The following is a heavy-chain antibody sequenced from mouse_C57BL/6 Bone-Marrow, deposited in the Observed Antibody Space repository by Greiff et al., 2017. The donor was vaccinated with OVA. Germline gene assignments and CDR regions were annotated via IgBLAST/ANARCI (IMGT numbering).Heavy chain of an antibody. CDR1: GFTFSSYA. J-gene: IGHJ4*01. CDR2: ISSGGDYI. Sequence: EVKVEESGAGLVKPGGSLKLSCAASGFTFSSYAMSWVRQTPEKRLEWVAYISSGGDYIYYADTVKGRFTISRDNARNTLYLQVSSLKSEDTAMYYCTRVYYYAMDYWGQGTSVTVSS. CDR3: TRVYYYAMDY. V-gene: IGHV5-9-1*02.